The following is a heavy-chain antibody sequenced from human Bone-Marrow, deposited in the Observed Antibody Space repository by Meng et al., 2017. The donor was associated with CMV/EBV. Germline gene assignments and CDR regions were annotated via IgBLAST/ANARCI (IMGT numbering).Heavy chain of an antibody. J-gene: IGHJ3*02. CDR1: GGSFSGYY. Sequence: GSLRLSCAVYGGSFSGYYWSWIRQPPGKGLEWIGEINHSGSTNYNPSLKSRVTISVDTSKNQFSLKLSSVTAADTAVYYCARGRYCSSTSCFRYAFDIWGQGPRVTCSS. V-gene: IGHV4-34*01. CDR2: INHSGST. CDR3: ARGRYCSSTSCFRYAFDI. D-gene: IGHD2-2*01.